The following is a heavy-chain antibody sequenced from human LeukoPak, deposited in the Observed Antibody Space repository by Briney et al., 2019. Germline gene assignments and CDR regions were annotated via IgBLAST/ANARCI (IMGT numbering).Heavy chain of an antibody. CDR1: GFTFDDYA. J-gene: IGHJ3*02. CDR2: VNWSGHSV. CDR3: ARSAVEGAFDI. V-gene: IGHV3-9*01. D-gene: IGHD5-24*01. Sequence: GRSLRLSCAASGFTFDDYAMHWVRQVPGRGLEWVAGVNWSGHSVGYADAVKGRFTISRDKAKTSLYLQMNSLRAEDTAVYYCARSAVEGAFDIWGQGTMVTVSS.